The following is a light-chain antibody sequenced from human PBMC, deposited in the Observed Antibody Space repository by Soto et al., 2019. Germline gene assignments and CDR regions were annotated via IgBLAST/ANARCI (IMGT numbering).Light chain of an antibody. CDR1: QRISSY. J-gene: IGKJ1*01. CDR2: DSS. Sequence: DIQMTQSPSSLSASVGDRVTITCRASQRISSYLNWYQQKPGKAPKLLIYDSSSLQSGVPSRFSGSGSGTDFSLTISSLQPEDFATYYCQQTYSTPRAFGQGTKVDIK. CDR3: QQTYSTPRA. V-gene: IGKV1-39*01.